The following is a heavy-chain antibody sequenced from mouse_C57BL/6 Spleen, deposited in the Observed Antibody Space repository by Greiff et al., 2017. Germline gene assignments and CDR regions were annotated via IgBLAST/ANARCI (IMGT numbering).Heavy chain of an antibody. V-gene: IGHV1-5*01. CDR1: GYTFTSYW. Sequence: EVQLQESGTVLARPGASVKMSCKTSGYTFTSYWMHWVKQRPGQGLEWIGAIYPGNSDTSYNQKFKGKAKLTAVTSASTAYMALSSLTNEDSAVYYCKVITTVVGAMDYWGQGTSVTVSS. D-gene: IGHD1-1*01. J-gene: IGHJ4*01. CDR2: IYPGNSDT. CDR3: KVITTVVGAMDY.